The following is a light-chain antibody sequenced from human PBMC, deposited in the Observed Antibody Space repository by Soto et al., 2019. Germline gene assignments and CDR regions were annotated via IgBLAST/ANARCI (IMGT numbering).Light chain of an antibody. CDR2: KAS. J-gene: IGKJ1*01. CDR1: QSISSW. Sequence: DIQMTESPSTRSASVGCIFTISFRASQSISSWLAGYQQKPGKAPKXLIYKASSLESGVPSRFSGSGSGTEFTLTISSLQPDDFATYYCQQYNSYRTFGQGTKVDIK. CDR3: QQYNSYRT. V-gene: IGKV1-5*03.